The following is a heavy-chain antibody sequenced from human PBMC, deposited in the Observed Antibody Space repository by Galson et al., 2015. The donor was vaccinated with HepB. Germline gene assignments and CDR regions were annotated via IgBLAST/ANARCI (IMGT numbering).Heavy chain of an antibody. J-gene: IGHJ4*02. CDR1: GFTFSSYS. V-gene: IGHV3-21*01. CDR2: ISSGSTYI. D-gene: IGHD1-1*01. Sequence: SLRLSCAASGFTFSSYSMNWVRQAPGKGLEWVSSISSGSTYIYYADSVKGRFTISRDNAKNSLFLQMNSLRAEDTAVYYCARERIQLGYYFDYWGQGTLVTVSS. CDR3: ARERIQLGYYFDY.